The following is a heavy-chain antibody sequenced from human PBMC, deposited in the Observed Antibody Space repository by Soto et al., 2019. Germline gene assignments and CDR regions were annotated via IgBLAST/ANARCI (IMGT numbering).Heavy chain of an antibody. J-gene: IGHJ5*02. V-gene: IGHV3-11*01. CDR2: ISGSGRTI. CDR3: ARFPFPGGWFDP. D-gene: IGHD3-16*01. Sequence: QVQLVESGGGLVKPGGSLRLSCAASGIVFSDYMSWVRQAPGKGLEWLSYISGSGRTIYSADSVKGRFTISRDNATNSLYLQMTNVRTEDPAVSPCARFPFPGGWFDPWGRGTLVTVSS. CDR1: GIVFSDY.